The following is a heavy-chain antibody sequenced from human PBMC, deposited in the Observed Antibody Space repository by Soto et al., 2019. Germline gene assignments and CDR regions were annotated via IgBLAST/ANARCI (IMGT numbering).Heavy chain of an antibody. J-gene: IGHJ4*02. CDR2: IYTNDRA. CDR1: GGSISSYY. D-gene: IGHD3-10*01. Sequence: VQLQESGPGLVKSSEIVSLTCTVSGGSISSYYWAWIRQPVGKGLEYIGRIYTNDRASYNPSFTGRVPMSVVASQNQFPLQIRSVTAEDTAVYFCASLVYCSGCYSFHSWGPGSIVTFS. V-gene: IGHV4-4*07. CDR3: ASLVYCSGCYSFHS.